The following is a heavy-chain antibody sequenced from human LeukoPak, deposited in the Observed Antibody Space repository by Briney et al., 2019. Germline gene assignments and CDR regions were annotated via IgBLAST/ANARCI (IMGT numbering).Heavy chain of an antibody. CDR2: ISST. Sequence: PGGSLRLSCAASGFTFSDYYMSWIRQAPGKGLEWLSHISSTDADSVRGRFSLSRDNAKNSLYLQVRSLRAEDTAVYYCAREESGMDVWGQGTTVTVSS. CDR3: AREESGMDV. V-gene: IGHV3-11*04. CDR1: GFTFSDYY. J-gene: IGHJ6*02.